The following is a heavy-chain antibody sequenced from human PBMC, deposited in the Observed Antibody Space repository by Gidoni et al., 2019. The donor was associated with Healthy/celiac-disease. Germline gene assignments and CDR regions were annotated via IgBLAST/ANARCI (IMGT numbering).Heavy chain of an antibody. V-gene: IGHV4-39*01. CDR1: GGSISSSSYY. D-gene: IGHD3-22*01. CDR3: ARLHYYDSSGYYWGLGYFDY. J-gene: IGHJ4*02. Sequence: QLQLQESGPGLVKPSETLSLTCTVSGGSISSSSYYWGWIRQPPGKGLEWIGSIYYSGSTYYNPSLKSRVTISVDTSKNQFSLKLSSVTAADTAVYYCARLHYYDSSGYYWGLGYFDYWGQGTLVTVSS. CDR2: IYYSGST.